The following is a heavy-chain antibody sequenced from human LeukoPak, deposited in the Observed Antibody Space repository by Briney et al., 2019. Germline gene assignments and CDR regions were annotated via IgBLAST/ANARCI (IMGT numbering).Heavy chain of an antibody. J-gene: IGHJ4*02. V-gene: IGHV3-30*04. Sequence: GRSLRLSCAASGFTFSSYAMHWVRQAPGKGLEWVAVISYDGSNKYYADSVKGRFTISRDNSKNTLYLQMNSLRAEDTAVYYCARAPYRSSTSCPLDYWGQGTLVTVSS. CDR3: ARAPYRSSTSCPLDY. CDR1: GFTFSSYA. D-gene: IGHD2-2*01. CDR2: ISYDGSNK.